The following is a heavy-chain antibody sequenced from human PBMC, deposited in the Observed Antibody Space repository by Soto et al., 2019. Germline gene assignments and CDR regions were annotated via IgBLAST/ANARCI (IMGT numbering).Heavy chain of an antibody. CDR1: GFTFSSYW. CDR3: EKGGGVGAAAPGGEY. D-gene: IGHD2-15*01. CDR2: INSDGSST. Sequence: GGSLRLSCAASGFTFSSYWMHWVRQAPGKGLVWVSRINSDGSSTSYADSVKGRFTISRDNAKNTLYLQMNSLRAEDTAVYYLEKGGGVGAAAPGGEYWGQEPW. V-gene: IGHV3-74*01. J-gene: IGHJ4*01.